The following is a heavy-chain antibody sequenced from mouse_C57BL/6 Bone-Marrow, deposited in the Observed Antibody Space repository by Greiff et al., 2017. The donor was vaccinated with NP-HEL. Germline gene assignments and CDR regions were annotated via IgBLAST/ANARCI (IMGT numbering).Heavy chain of an antibody. J-gene: IGHJ3*01. Sequence: QVQLQQPGAELVKPGASVKMSCKASGYTFTSYWITWVKQRPGQGLEWIGDIYPGSGSTNYNEKFKSKATLTVDTSSSTAYMQLSSLTSEDSAVYYCARGYYYGSGHWFAYWGQGTLVTVSA. CDR2: IYPGSGST. V-gene: IGHV1-55*01. CDR3: ARGYYYGSGHWFAY. D-gene: IGHD1-1*01. CDR1: GYTFTSYW.